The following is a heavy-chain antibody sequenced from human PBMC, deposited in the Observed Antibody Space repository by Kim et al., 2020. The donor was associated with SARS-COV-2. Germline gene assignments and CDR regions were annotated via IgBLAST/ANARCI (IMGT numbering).Heavy chain of an antibody. J-gene: IGHJ4*02. Sequence: GGSLRLSCAASGFTFSSYAMHWVRQAPGKGLEWVAVISYDGSNKYYADSVKGRFTISRDNSKNTLYLQMNSLRAEDTAVYYCARDPGNGDYAFDYWGQGTLVTVSS. CDR3: ARDPGNGDYAFDY. CDR2: ISYDGSNK. D-gene: IGHD4-17*01. V-gene: IGHV3-30*04. CDR1: GFTFSSYA.